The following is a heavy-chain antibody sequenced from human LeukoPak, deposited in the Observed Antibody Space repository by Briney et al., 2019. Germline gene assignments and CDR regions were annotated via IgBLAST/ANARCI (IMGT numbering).Heavy chain of an antibody. J-gene: IGHJ5*02. Sequence: PGGSLTLSCAASGFTFSVFAMTWVRQAPGKGLESVSGISGGGESTYYADSVKGRFTISRDNSKNTLYLQMTSLRAEDTAVYYCAKDNSILPDWLDPWGQGTLVTVSS. V-gene: IGHV3-23*01. CDR1: GFTFSVFA. CDR2: ISGGGEST. D-gene: IGHD3-3*01. CDR3: AKDNSILPDWLDP.